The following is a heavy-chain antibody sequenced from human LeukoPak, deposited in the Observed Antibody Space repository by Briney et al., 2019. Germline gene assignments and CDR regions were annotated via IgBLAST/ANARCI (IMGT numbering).Heavy chain of an antibody. CDR2: IYPGDSDT. Sequence: GESLKISCEGSGYTFSNNWIGWVRQMPGKGLEWMGIIYPGDSDTRYSPSFQGQVTISAEKSISTAYLQWSSLKASDTAMYYCARAWLAYCGGDCYNDFDYRGQGTLVTVSS. CDR1: GYTFSNNW. D-gene: IGHD2-21*02. J-gene: IGHJ4*02. V-gene: IGHV5-51*01. CDR3: ARAWLAYCGGDCYNDFDY.